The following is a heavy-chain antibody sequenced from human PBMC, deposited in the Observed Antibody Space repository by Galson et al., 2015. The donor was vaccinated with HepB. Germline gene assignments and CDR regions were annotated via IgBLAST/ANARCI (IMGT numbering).Heavy chain of an antibody. J-gene: IGHJ6*02. Sequence: SLRLSCAASGFTFSSYIMSWVRQAPGKGLLWVSAISDSGGYTYYADSVKGRFTISRDNSKNTLYLQMNSLRAEDTAVYYCAKPIPAATGYYYYYYGMDVWGQGTTVTVSS. CDR3: AKPIPAATGYYYYYYGMDV. V-gene: IGHV3-23*01. CDR1: GFTFSSYI. D-gene: IGHD6-13*01. CDR2: ISDSGGYT.